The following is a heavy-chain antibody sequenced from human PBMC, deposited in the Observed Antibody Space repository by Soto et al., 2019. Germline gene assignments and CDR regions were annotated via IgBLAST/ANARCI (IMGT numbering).Heavy chain of an antibody. D-gene: IGHD2-15*01. V-gene: IGHV4-38-2*01. J-gene: IGHJ4*02. Sequence: PSETLSLTCAVSGDSISNNYYWSLIRQPPGMGLEWIGEIYHSGTTNYNPSLKSRVTISVDTSKNQFSLKLRSVTAADTAVYYCARGKTYCSGGTCYEQFDYWGQGTLVTVSS. CDR1: GDSISNNYY. CDR2: IYHSGTT. CDR3: ARGKTYCSGGTCYEQFDY.